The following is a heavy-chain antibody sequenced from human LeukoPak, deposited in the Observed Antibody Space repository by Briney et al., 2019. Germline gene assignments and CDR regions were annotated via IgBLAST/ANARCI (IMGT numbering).Heavy chain of an antibody. CDR1: GGSISSYY. CDR3: ARHVHGYGPDYYYYYMDV. J-gene: IGHJ6*03. V-gene: IGHV4-4*09. Sequence: SETLSLTCTVSGGSISSYYWSWIRQPPGKGLEWIGHIYTSGSTNCNPSLKSRVTISVDTSKNQFSLKLSSVTAADTAVYYCARHVHGYGPDYYYYYMDVWGKGTTVTVSS. CDR2: IYTSGST. D-gene: IGHD5-18*01.